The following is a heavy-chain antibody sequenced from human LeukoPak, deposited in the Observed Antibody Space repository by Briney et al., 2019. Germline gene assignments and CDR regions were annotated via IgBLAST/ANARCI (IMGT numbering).Heavy chain of an antibody. D-gene: IGHD3-22*01. CDR2: INHSGST. CDR3: ARGFPHYDSSGYYY. Sequence: PSETLSLTCAVYGGSFSGYYWSWIRQPPGKGLEWIGEINHSGSTNYNPSLKSRVTISVDTSKNQFSLKLSSVTAADTAVCYCARGFPHYDSSGYYYWGQGTLVTVSS. J-gene: IGHJ4*02. CDR1: GGSFSGYY. V-gene: IGHV4-34*01.